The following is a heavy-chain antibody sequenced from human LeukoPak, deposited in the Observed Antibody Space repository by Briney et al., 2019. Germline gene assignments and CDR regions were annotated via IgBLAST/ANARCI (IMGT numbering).Heavy chain of an antibody. CDR1: GFTFKTYS. V-gene: IGHV3-21*04. CDR2: ISSSSSYI. Sequence: GGSLRLSCAASGFTFKTYSMNWVRQAPGKGLEWVSFISSSSSYIYYADSVKGRFTISRDNARNSLYLQMNSLRAEDMALYYCAKDINGDYFNYYMDVWGKGTTVTVSS. J-gene: IGHJ6*03. CDR3: AKDINGDYFNYYMDV. D-gene: IGHD1-14*01.